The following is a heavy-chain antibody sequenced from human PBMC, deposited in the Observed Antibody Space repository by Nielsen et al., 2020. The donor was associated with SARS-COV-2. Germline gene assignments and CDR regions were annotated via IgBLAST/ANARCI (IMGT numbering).Heavy chain of an antibody. J-gene: IGHJ6*02. CDR2: ISYDGSNK. V-gene: IGHV3-30*04. D-gene: IGHD3-3*01. Sequence: WIRQPPGKGLEWVAVISYDGSNKYYADSVKGRFTTSRDNSKNTLYLQMNSLRAEDTAVYYCASETYYDFWSGYYSDYYYYGMDVWGQGTTVTVSS. CDR3: ASETYYDFWSGYYSDYYYYGMDV.